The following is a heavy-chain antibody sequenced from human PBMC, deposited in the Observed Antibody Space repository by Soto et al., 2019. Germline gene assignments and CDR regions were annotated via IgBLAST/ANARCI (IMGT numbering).Heavy chain of an antibody. Sequence: SVKVSCRASGDIFDNYAISWVRQAPGQGLEWLGGISPVIGTTHYAQIFQGRLTITADRSTMTTYMELSGLKSEDTAIYFCARDYSGYDPALNRFDPWGQGTLVTVSS. CDR3: ARDYSGYDPALNRFDP. V-gene: IGHV1-69*06. CDR1: GDIFDNYA. D-gene: IGHD5-12*01. CDR2: ISPVIGTT. J-gene: IGHJ5*02.